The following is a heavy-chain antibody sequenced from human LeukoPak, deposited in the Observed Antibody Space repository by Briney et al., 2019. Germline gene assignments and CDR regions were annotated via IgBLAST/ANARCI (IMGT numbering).Heavy chain of an antibody. CDR3: ATFSGSYSRYFDY. CDR1: GFTFSSYE. J-gene: IGHJ4*02. V-gene: IGHV3-48*03. CDR2: ISSSGSTT. Sequence: GGSLRLSCAASGFTFSSYEMNWVRQAPGKGLEWVSYISSSGSTTYYADSVKGRFTISRDNAKNSLYLQMNSLRAEDTAVYYCATFSGSYSRYFDYWGQGTLVTVSS. D-gene: IGHD1-26*01.